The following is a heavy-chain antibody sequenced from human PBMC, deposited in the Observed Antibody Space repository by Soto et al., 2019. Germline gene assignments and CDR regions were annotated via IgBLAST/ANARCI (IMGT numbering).Heavy chain of an antibody. Sequence: QVQLVESGGGVVQPGRSLRLSCAASGFTFSSYAMHWVRQVPGKELEWVAVISYDGSNKYYADSVKGRFTISRDNSKNTLYLQMNSLRAEDTAVYYCARPLWRDDYNWGYFDLWGRGTLVTVSS. CDR2: ISYDGSNK. CDR1: GFTFSSYA. CDR3: ARPLWRDDYNWGYFDL. D-gene: IGHD4-4*01. V-gene: IGHV3-30-3*01. J-gene: IGHJ2*01.